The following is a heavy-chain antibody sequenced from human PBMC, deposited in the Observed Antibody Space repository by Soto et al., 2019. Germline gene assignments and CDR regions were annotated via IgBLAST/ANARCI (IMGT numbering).Heavy chain of an antibody. V-gene: IGHV4-34*01. J-gene: IGHJ4*02. CDR3: VRGRDYYDSSGYYQHFDY. D-gene: IGHD3-22*01. CDR1: GGSFSGYY. Sequence: SETLSLTCAVYGGSFSGYYWSWIRQPPGKGLEWIGEINHSGSTNYNPSLKSRVTISVDTSKNQFSLKLSSVTAADTAVYYCVRGRDYYDSSGYYQHFDYWGQGTLVTVSS. CDR2: INHSGST.